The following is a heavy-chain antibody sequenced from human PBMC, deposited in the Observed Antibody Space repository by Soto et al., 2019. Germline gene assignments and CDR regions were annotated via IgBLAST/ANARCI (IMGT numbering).Heavy chain of an antibody. V-gene: IGHV3-11*03. CDR2: ISSSSSYT. D-gene: IGHD3-3*01. J-gene: IGHJ4*02. CDR3: ATRPPGERYFGVLDF. CDR1: GFTFSDYY. Sequence: PGGSLRLSCAASGFTFSDYYMSWIRQAPGKGLEWVSYISSSSSYTNYADSVKGRFTISRDNAKNSLYLQMNSLRAEDTALYYCATRPPGERYFGVLDFWAQRTLVIVSS.